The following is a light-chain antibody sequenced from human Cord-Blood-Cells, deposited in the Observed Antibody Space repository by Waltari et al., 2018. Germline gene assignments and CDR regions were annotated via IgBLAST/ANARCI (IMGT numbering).Light chain of an antibody. CDR3: CSYAGSSTWV. Sequence: QSALTQPASVSGSPGQSITISCTGTSSDVGSYNLVSWYQQHPVKAPKLMLYEGSKRPSGVSNRFSVSKSGNTASLTISGLQAEDEADYYCCSYAGSSTWVFGGGTKLTVL. CDR1: SSDVGSYNL. CDR2: EGS. J-gene: IGLJ3*02. V-gene: IGLV2-23*01.